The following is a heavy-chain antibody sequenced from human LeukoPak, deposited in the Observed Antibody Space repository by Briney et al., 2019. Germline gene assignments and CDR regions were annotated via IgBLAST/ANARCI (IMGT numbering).Heavy chain of an antibody. CDR3: ARVAAPYWGLYYYYYMDV. V-gene: IGHV3-23*01. Sequence: GGSLRLSCAASGFTFSSYAMSWVRQAPGKGLEWVSAISGSGGSTYYADSVKGRFTISRDNSKNTLYLQMNSLRAEDTAVYYCARVAAPYWGLYYYYYMDVWGKGTTVTVSS. D-gene: IGHD3-16*01. CDR1: GFTFSSYA. J-gene: IGHJ6*03. CDR2: ISGSGGST.